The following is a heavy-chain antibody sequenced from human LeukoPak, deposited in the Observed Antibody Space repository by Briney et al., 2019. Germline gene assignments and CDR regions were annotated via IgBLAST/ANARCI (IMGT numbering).Heavy chain of an antibody. Sequence: SETLSLTCAVYGGSFSGYYWSWIRQPPGKGLEWIGEINHSGSTNYNPSLKSRVTISVDTSKNQFSLKLSSVTAADTAVYYCASGFPWFDPWGQGTLVTVSS. CDR2: INHSGST. CDR3: ASGFPWFDP. CDR1: GGSFSGYY. V-gene: IGHV4-34*01. J-gene: IGHJ5*02.